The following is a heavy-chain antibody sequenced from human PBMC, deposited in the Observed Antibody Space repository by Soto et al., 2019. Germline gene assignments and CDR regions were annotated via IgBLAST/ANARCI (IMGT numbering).Heavy chain of an antibody. Sequence: EVRLVKSGGGLVQPGGSLRLSCAGSGFTFRDFDMQWVRQVTGKGLEWVSTIGTTDDPYYADSVKGRFTISREDAENSLYLQMNNLRAEDTAVYFCARSLGRGAPPLRPSDVWGRGTMVSVSS. V-gene: IGHV3-13*05. D-gene: IGHD1-26*01. CDR1: GFTFRDFD. J-gene: IGHJ3*01. CDR2: IGTTDDP. CDR3: ARSLGRGAPPLRPSDV.